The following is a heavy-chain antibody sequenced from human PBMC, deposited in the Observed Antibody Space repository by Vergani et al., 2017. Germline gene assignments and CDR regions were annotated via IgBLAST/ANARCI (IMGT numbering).Heavy chain of an antibody. CDR1: GFTFSSYD. D-gene: IGHD5-18*01. CDR2: IGTAGDT. V-gene: IGHV3-13*01. J-gene: IGHJ3*02. Sequence: EVQLVESGGGLVQPGGSLRLSCAASGFTFSSYDMHWVRQATGKGLEWVSAIGTAGDTYYPGSVKGRFTISRENAKNSLYLQMNSLRAEDTAVYYCARVGGTARAFDIWGQGTMVTVSS. CDR3: ARVGGTARAFDI.